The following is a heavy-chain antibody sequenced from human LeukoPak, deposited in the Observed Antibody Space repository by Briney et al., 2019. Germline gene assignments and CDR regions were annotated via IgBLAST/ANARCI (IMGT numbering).Heavy chain of an antibody. CDR1: GGSISSGSYY. V-gene: IGHV4-61*02. D-gene: IGHD6-13*01. CDR3: ARGYSSSWHGDWFDP. J-gene: IGHJ5*02. Sequence: PSETLSLTCTVSGGSISSGSYYWSWIRQPAGKGLEWFGRIYTSGSTNYNPSLKSRVTISVDTSKNQFSLKLSSVTAADTAVYYCARGYSSSWHGDWFDPWGQGTLVTVSS. CDR2: IYTSGST.